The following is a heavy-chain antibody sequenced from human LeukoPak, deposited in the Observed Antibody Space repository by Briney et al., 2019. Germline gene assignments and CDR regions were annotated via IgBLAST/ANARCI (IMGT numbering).Heavy chain of an antibody. J-gene: IGHJ4*02. CDR1: GFNFNSYT. V-gene: IGHV3-30*04. CDR3: ARGGDSYVSGSYYAYFDY. D-gene: IGHD3-10*01. Sequence: PGGSLRLSCSASGFNFNSYTIHWVRQAPGKGLEWVSLISDNGSNKFYADSVKGRFTISRDNSKNTMYLQMNSLRPEDTAVYYCARGGDSYVSGSYYAYFDYWGQGTRVTVSS. CDR2: ISDNGSNK.